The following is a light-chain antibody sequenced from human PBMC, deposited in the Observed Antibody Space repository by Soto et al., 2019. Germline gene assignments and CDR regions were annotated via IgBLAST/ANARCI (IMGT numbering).Light chain of an antibody. Sequence: EIVLTQSPATLSLSPGERATLSCRASQSISPYLAWYQQKAGQAPRLLIYDASNRATGIPARFSGSGSGTDFTLTISSLEPDDFAVYYCQHRSNWWTFGQGTKVEIK. CDR3: QHRSNWWT. J-gene: IGKJ1*01. CDR1: QSISPY. CDR2: DAS. V-gene: IGKV3-11*01.